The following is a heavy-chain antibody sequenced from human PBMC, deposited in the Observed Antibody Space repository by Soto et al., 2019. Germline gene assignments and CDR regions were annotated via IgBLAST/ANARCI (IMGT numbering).Heavy chain of an antibody. V-gene: IGHV2-5*02. J-gene: IGHJ4*02. CDR3: AHIVVAGLGYYFDY. CDR2: IYWDDDK. Sequence: QITLKESGPTLVKPTQTLTLTCTFSGFSLSSTRLAVDWIRQPPGNALEWLALIYWDDDKRYSPFLKSRLTITKDTSKNQVGLTRSDMGPVDTARYYCAHIVVAGLGYYFDYWCQGTLVTVSS. CDR1: GFSLSSTRLA. D-gene: IGHD6-19*01.